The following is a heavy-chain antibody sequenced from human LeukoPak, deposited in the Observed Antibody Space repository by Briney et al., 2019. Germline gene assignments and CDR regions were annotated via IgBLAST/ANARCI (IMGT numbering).Heavy chain of an antibody. D-gene: IGHD3-10*01. J-gene: IGHJ4*02. CDR3: ARGEYGSGSYHIDY. CDR1: GFTFSSYS. CDR2: ISSSSSYI. V-gene: IGHV3-21*01. Sequence: GGSLRLSCAASGFTFSSYSMNWVRQAPGKGLEWVSFISSSSSYIYYADSVKGRFTISSDNAKNSLYLQMNSLRAEDTAVYYCARGEYGSGSYHIDYWGQGTLVTVSS.